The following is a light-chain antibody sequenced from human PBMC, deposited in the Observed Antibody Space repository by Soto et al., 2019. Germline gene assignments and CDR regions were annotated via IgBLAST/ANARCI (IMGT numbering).Light chain of an antibody. CDR1: SSDVGGYNY. CDR3: SSYAGSNNFV. J-gene: IGLJ1*01. V-gene: IGLV2-8*01. CDR2: EVS. Sequence: QSVLTQPASVSGSPGQSITISCTGTSSDVGGYNYVSWYQHHPGKAPKLMIYEVSKRPSGVSDRFSGSKSGNTASLTVSGLQAEDEADYYCSSYAGSNNFVFGTGTKVTVL.